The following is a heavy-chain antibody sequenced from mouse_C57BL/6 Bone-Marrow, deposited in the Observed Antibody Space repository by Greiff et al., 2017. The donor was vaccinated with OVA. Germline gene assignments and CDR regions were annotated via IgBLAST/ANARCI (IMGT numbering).Heavy chain of an antibody. D-gene: IGHD2-5*01. Sequence: VQLQQPGAELVKPGASVKLSCNTSGYTFTSYWMHWVKQRPGQGLEWIGMIHPNSGSTNYNEKFKSKATLTVDKSSSTAYMQLSSLTSEDSAVYYCARGGFYYSNYVGWYFDFWGTGTTVTVSS. CDR1: GYTFTSYW. V-gene: IGHV1-64*01. J-gene: IGHJ1*03. CDR3: ARGGFYYSNYVGWYFDF. CDR2: IHPNSGST.